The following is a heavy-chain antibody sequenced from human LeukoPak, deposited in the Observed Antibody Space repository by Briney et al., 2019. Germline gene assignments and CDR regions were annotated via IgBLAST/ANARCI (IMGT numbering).Heavy chain of an antibody. V-gene: IGHV3-21*01. CDR3: ARDCNDFWSGYFHYYYYMDV. CDR1: GFTFSRYS. Sequence: AGGSLRLSCAASGFTFSRYSMNWVRQAPGKGLEWVSSISTSSSYIYYADSVKGRFTISRDNAKKSLYLQMNSLRAEDAAVYYCARDCNDFWSGYFHYYYYMDVWGKGTTVTVSS. D-gene: IGHD3-3*01. J-gene: IGHJ6*03. CDR2: ISTSSSYI.